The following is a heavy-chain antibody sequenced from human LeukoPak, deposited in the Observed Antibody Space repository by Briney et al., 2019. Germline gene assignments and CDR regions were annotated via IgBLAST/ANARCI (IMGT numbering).Heavy chain of an antibody. CDR2: ISWNSGSI. J-gene: IGHJ3*02. D-gene: IGHD3-9*01. CDR1: GFTFDDYA. Sequence: GRSLRLSCAASGFTFDDYAMHWVRQAPGKGLEWVSGISWNSGSIGYADSVKGRFTISRDNAKNSLYLQMNSLRAEDTALYYCAAQLRYFDWLLYPAAFDIWGQGTMVTVSS. V-gene: IGHV3-9*01. CDR3: AAQLRYFDWLLYPAAFDI.